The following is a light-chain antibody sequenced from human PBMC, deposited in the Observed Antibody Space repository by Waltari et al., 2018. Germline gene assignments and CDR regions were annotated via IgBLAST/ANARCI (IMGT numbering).Light chain of an antibody. J-gene: IGKJ5*01. CDR1: QSVSSS. Sequence: EIVLTQSPATVSLSPGERATLPYRASQSVSSSLGWYQQRPGQPPRLHIYDTSSRATGIPARFSGSGSGTDFSLTISSLEPEDFAVYYCQQRSKWPITFGQGTRLEIK. CDR3: QQRSKWPIT. V-gene: IGKV3-11*01. CDR2: DTS.